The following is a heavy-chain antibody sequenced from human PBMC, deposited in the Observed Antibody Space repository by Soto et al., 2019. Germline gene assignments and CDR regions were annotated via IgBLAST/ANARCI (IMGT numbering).Heavy chain of an antibody. Sequence: GGSLRLSCAASGFTFSSYGMHWVRQAPGKGLEWVAVISYDGSNKYYADSVKGRFTISRDNSKNTLYLQMNSLRAEDTAVYYCAKNQRQGPRGLYYYYMDVWGKGTTVTVSS. V-gene: IGHV3-30*18. CDR2: ISYDGSNK. CDR3: AKNQRQGPRGLYYYYMDV. J-gene: IGHJ6*03. CDR1: GFTFSSYG.